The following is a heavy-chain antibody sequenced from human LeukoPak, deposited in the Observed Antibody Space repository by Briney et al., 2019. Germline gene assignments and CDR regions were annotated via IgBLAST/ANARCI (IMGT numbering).Heavy chain of an antibody. Sequence: PSETLSLTCAVSGGSISSGGYSWSWIRQPPGKGLEWIGYIYHSGSTYYNPSLKSRVTISVDRSKNQFSLKLSSVTAADTAVYYCARFHYDILTGTYYFDYWGQGTLVTVSS. D-gene: IGHD3-9*01. CDR2: IYHSGST. J-gene: IGHJ4*02. V-gene: IGHV4-30-2*02. CDR1: GGSISSGGYS. CDR3: ARFHYDILTGTYYFDY.